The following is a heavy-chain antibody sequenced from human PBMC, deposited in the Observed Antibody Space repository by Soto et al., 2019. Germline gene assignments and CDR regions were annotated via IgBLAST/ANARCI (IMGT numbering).Heavy chain of an antibody. CDR1: GFSLSNARMG. Sequence: SGPTLVNPTETLTLTCTVSGFSLSNARMGVSWIRQPPGKALEWLAHIFSNDEKSYSTSLKSRLTISKDTSKSQVVLTMTNMDPVDTATYYCARTRIAAAGTGYYYYYGMDVWGQGTTVTV. D-gene: IGHD6-13*01. V-gene: IGHV2-26*01. J-gene: IGHJ6*02. CDR2: IFSNDEK. CDR3: ARTRIAAAGTGYYYYYGMDV.